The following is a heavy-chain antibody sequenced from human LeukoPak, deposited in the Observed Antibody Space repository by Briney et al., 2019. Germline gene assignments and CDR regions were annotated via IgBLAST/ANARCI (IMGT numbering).Heavy chain of an antibody. CDR1: GFTFTSIA. CDR3: AKGQELDDGVFDS. Sequence: GGSLRLSCAASGFTFTSIAMTWVRQAPGKGLEWVSTIRGTGDSTHYAGSVKGRFIISRDKSKNMLYLQMNGLRAEDTAIYYCAKGQELDDGVFDSWGQGTLVTVSS. CDR2: IRGTGDST. V-gene: IGHV3-23*01. J-gene: IGHJ4*02. D-gene: IGHD1-1*01.